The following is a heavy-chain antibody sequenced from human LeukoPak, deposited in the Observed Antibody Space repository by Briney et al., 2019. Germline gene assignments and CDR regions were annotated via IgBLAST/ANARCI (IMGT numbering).Heavy chain of an antibody. J-gene: IGHJ6*02. CDR3: ARDTRCSGGSCYSGHYYGMDV. Sequence: PSQTLSLTCTVSGGSISSGGYYWSWIRQHPGKGLEWIGYIYYSGSTYYNPSLKSRVTISVDTSKNQFSLKLSSVTAADTAVYYCARDTRCSGGSCYSGHYYGMDVWGQGTTVTVSS. CDR1: GGSISSGGYY. V-gene: IGHV4-30-4*08. CDR2: IYYSGST. D-gene: IGHD2-15*01.